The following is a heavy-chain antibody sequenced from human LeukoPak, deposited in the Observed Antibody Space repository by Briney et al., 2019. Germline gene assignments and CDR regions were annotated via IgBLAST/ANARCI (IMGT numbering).Heavy chain of an antibody. Sequence: SSETLSLTCTVTGGSISGYYWSWIRQPPGKGLEWIGYISYSGSPNYNPSLKSRVTISVDTSKNQFSLKLSSVTAADTAVYYCATRWGGQQLPDYFDYWGQGTLVTVSS. J-gene: IGHJ4*02. CDR2: ISYSGSP. D-gene: IGHD6-13*01. CDR1: GGSISGYY. V-gene: IGHV4-59*08. CDR3: ATRWGGQQLPDYFDY.